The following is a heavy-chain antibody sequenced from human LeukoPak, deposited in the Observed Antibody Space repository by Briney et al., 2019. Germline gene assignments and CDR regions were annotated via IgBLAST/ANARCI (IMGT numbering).Heavy chain of an antibody. V-gene: IGHV3-23*01. CDR3: AKEGYYYDSSGYYSFFDY. CDR2: ISGSGGST. J-gene: IGHJ4*02. Sequence: PGGSLRLSCAASGFTFSSYAMSWDRQAPGKGLEWVSAISGSGGSTYYADSVKGRFTISRDNSKNTLYLQMNSLRAEDTAVYYCAKEGYYYDSSGYYSFFDYWGQGTLVTVSP. CDR1: GFTFSSYA. D-gene: IGHD3-22*01.